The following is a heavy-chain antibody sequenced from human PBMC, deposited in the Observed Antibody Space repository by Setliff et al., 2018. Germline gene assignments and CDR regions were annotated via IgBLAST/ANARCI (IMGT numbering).Heavy chain of an antibody. Sequence: GGSLRLSCVASGFTFSNYEMNWVRQAPGKGLEWVSYISNSGGVKYYTDSVKGRFTFSRDNAKDSLYLQMNSLRAEDTAVYYCARDQGSYGYRAFDFWGQGTLVTVSS. D-gene: IGHD5-18*01. J-gene: IGHJ4*02. CDR2: ISNSGGVK. CDR1: GFTFSNYE. V-gene: IGHV3-48*03. CDR3: ARDQGSYGYRAFDF.